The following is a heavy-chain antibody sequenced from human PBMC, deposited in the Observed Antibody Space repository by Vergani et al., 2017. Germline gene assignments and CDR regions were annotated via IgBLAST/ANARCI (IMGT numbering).Heavy chain of an antibody. CDR1: GFTLSSHA. V-gene: IGHV3-33*01. J-gene: IGHJ4*02. D-gene: IGHD6-19*01. Sequence: QEQLAESGGGVVQPGRSLRLSCAGSGFTLSSHAMHWVRQAPGKGLEWVAFIWYDGSKEYYADSVKGRFTISRDNSKNTLYLQMNNLRAADTAVYYCARDTVTGSRYFDYWGQGTLVTVSS. CDR2: IWYDGSKE. CDR3: ARDTVTGSRYFDY.